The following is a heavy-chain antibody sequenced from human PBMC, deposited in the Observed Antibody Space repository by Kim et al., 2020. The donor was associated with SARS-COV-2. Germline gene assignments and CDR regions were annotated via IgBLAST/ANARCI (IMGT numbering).Heavy chain of an antibody. CDR1: GFTFGDYA. Sequence: GGSLRLSCAASGFTFGDYAMHWVRQAPGKGLEWVSGISWNSGSIGYADSVKGRFTISRDNAKNSLYLQMNSLRAEDTALYYCAKAERGRGGDTLSFAFDIWGQGTMVTVSS. V-gene: IGHV3-9*01. CDR2: ISWNSGSI. J-gene: IGHJ3*02. CDR3: AKAERGRGGDTLSFAFDI. D-gene: IGHD2-21*02.